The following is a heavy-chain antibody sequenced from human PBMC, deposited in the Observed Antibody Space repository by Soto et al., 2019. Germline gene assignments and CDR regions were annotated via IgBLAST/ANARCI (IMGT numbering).Heavy chain of an antibody. CDR3: AKGEEGNQLYNWFDP. CDR2: ISYDGSNK. V-gene: IGHV3-30*18. CDR1: GFTFSSYG. D-gene: IGHD1-1*01. Sequence: GGSLRLSCAASGFTFSSYGMHWVRQAPGKGLEWVAVISYDGSNKYYADSVKGRFTISRDNSKNTLYLQMNSLRAEDTAVYYYAKGEEGNQLYNWFDPWGQGTLVTVSS. J-gene: IGHJ5*02.